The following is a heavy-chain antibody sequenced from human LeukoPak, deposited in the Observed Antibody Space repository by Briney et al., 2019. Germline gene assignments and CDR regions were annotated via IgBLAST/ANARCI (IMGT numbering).Heavy chain of an antibody. CDR3: AKDSVMITFGGVIVIPKDAFDI. CDR1: GFTFSSYG. J-gene: IGHJ3*02. Sequence: GGSLRLSCAASGFTFSSYGMNWVRQAPGKGLEWVSYISGSSGAIHYADSVKGRFTISRDNAANSLYLQMNSLRAEDTAVYYCAKDSVMITFGGVIVIPKDAFDIWGQGTMVTVSS. CDR2: ISGSSGAI. D-gene: IGHD3-16*02. V-gene: IGHV3-48*01.